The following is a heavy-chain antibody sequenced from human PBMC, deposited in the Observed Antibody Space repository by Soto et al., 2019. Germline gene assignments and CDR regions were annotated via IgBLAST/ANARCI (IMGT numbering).Heavy chain of an antibody. CDR1: GFTFTSYW. D-gene: IGHD6-19*01. CDR2: IDTDGSTT. CDR3: ARAIAVAGTGGFY. V-gene: IGHV3-74*01. Sequence: EVQLVESGGGLVQPGGSPRLSCAASGFTFTSYWMHWVRQAPGKGLVWVSRIDTDGSTTSYADAVKGRFTISRDNAKNTLYLQMSSLRAEDTAVYYCARAIAVAGTGGFYWGQGILVTVSS. J-gene: IGHJ4*02.